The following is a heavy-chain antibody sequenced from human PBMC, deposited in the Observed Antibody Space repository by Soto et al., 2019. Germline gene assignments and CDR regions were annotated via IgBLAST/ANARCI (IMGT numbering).Heavy chain of an antibody. CDR2: ISAYNGNT. CDR3: AREYSSSWYGSNWFDP. J-gene: IGHJ5*02. V-gene: IGHV1-18*01. CDR1: GYTFTSYG. D-gene: IGHD6-13*01. Sequence: ASVKVSCKASGYTFTSYGISWVRQAPGRGLEWMGWISAYNGNTNYAQKLQGRVTMTTDTSTSTAYMELRSLRSDDTAVYYCAREYSSSWYGSNWFDPWGQGTLVTVSS.